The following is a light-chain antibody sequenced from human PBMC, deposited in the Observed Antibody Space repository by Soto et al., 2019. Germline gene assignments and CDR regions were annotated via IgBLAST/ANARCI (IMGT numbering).Light chain of an antibody. J-gene: IGKJ4*01. CDR1: QSVSSN. CDR2: GAS. V-gene: IGKV3-15*01. Sequence: EILMTQSADTLSVSPGDRATLSCWASQSVSSNLAWYQQKPGQAPRLLIYGASTRATGIPARFSGSGSGTDFTLTIIRLVPEDFAVYYYQQYGSSPLTFGGGTKVDIK. CDR3: QQYGSSPLT.